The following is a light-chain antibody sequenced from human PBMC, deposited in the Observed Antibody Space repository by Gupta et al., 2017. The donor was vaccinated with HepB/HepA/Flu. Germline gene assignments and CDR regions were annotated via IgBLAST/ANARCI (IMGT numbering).Light chain of an antibody. J-gene: IGKJ1*01. V-gene: IGKV3-20*01. CDR3: QHEGSSPWA. CDR1: QSVSSSY. Sequence: EIVLTQSPGTLSLSPGERATLSCRASQSVSSSYLAWYQQKPGQAPRLLIYGASSRATGFPDRVSGSGSGTDFTLTISRLQPEDFAVYYCQHEGSSPWAFGQGTKVEIK. CDR2: GAS.